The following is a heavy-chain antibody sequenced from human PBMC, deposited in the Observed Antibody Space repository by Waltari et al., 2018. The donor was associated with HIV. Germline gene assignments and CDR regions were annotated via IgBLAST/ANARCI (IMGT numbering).Heavy chain of an antibody. J-gene: IGHJ4*02. V-gene: IGHV3-30*02. CDR1: GFTFSNYG. CDR3: AKAPHHYDSSGPVY. Sequence: QVHLVESGGGVVQPGGSLRLSCTASGFTFSNYGMHWVRQAPVNGLQWVAFTRYDGTNKYYVDSVKGRFIISRDNSKNTLSLQMHSLRAENTAVYYCAKAPHHYDSSGPVYWGQGTLVTVSS. CDR2: TRYDGTNK. D-gene: IGHD3-22*01.